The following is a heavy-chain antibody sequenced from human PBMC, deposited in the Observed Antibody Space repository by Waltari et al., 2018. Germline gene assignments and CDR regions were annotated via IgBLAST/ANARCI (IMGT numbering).Heavy chain of an antibody. D-gene: IGHD2-2*01. CDR2: MKGDGGST. V-gene: IGHV3-74*01. J-gene: IGHJ5*02. CDR3: TRTRYCSTTNCQVDWFDP. Sequence: QAPGKGLVWVSRMKGDGGSTSYADSVKGRFTISRDNANNTLYLQMNSLRAEDTAVYYCTRTRYCSTTNCQVDWFDPWGQGTLVTVSS.